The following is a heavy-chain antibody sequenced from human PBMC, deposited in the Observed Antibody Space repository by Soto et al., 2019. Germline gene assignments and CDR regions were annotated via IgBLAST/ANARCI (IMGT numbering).Heavy chain of an antibody. CDR2: IIPIFGTA. V-gene: IGHV1-69*13. D-gene: IGHD3-9*01. J-gene: IGHJ6*02. CDR1: GGTLSSYA. CDR3: ARGQDILTGYYVPTYYYYGMDV. Sequence: ASVKVSCKASGGTLSSYAISWVRQAPGQGLEWMGGIIPIFGTANYAQKFQGRVTITADESTSTAYMELSSLRSEDTAVYYCARGQDILTGYYVPTYYYYGMDVWGQGATVTGS.